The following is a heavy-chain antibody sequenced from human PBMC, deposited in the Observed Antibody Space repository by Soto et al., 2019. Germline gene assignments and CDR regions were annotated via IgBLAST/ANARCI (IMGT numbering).Heavy chain of an antibody. V-gene: IGHV3-49*03. CDR3: TRVYTYYDILTGYYNVPNFDY. Sequence: PGGSLRLSCTASGFTFGDYAMSWFRQAPGKGLEWVGFIRSKAYGGTTEYAASVKGRFTISRDDSKSIAYLQMNSLKTEDTAVYYCTRVYTYYDILTGYYNVPNFDYWGQGTLVTVSS. J-gene: IGHJ4*02. CDR2: IRSKAYGGTT. CDR1: GFTFGDYA. D-gene: IGHD3-9*01.